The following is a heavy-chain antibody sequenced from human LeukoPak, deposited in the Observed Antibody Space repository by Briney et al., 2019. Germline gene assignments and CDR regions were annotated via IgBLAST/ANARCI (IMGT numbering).Heavy chain of an antibody. CDR2: ISGSGGGT. J-gene: IGHJ4*02. V-gene: IGHV3-23*01. Sequence: GGSLRLSCAASGFTFSSYAMHWVRQAPGKGLEWVSAISGSGGGTYYADSVRGRFTISRDNSKNTMYLQMNSLRAEDTAVYYCAKVGTTGTRDYWGQGTLVTVSS. D-gene: IGHD1-1*01. CDR3: AKVGTTGTRDY. CDR1: GFTFSSYA.